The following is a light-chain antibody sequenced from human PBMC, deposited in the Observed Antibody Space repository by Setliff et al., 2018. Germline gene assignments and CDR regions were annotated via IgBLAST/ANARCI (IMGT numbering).Light chain of an antibody. J-gene: IGLJ2*01. CDR3: GTWDSSLGAVV. CDR2: XXX. V-gene: IGLV1-51*01. CDR1: XXXXXXXX. Sequence: QSVLAQPPSVSAAPGQKVTISCSGSXXXXXXXXXXXXXXXXXXXXXXLIXXXXKRPSGIPDRFSGSKSGTSATLGITGLQTGDEADYYCGTWDSSLGAVVFGGGTKVTVL.